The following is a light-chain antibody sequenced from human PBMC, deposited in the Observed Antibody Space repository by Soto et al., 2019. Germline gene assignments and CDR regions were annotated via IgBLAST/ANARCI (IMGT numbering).Light chain of an antibody. V-gene: IGLV2-11*01. J-gene: IGLJ3*02. CDR1: NSDIGNYNY. CDR2: DVS. Sequence: QSALTQPRSVSGSPGQSVTISCTGTNSDIGNYNYVSWYQQHPGKAPKVMIYDVSKRPSGVPDRFSGSKSGNTASLTISGLQAEDEADYYCQTWGSGIWVFGGGTKVTVL. CDR3: QTWGSGIWV.